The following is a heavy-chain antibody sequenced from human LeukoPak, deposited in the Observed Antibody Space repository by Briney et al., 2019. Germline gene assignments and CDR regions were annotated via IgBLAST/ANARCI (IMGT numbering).Heavy chain of an antibody. Sequence: GGSLRLSCAASGFTLSRYGMHWVRQAPGKGLEWVAVISYDGSNKYYADSVKGRFTISRDNSKNTLYLQMNSLRIEDTTMYYCAKDLSRFYYYGVDVWGQGTTVTVSS. CDR3: AKDLSRFYYYGVDV. V-gene: IGHV3-30*18. J-gene: IGHJ6*02. CDR2: ISYDGSNK. D-gene: IGHD6-13*01. CDR1: GFTLSRYG.